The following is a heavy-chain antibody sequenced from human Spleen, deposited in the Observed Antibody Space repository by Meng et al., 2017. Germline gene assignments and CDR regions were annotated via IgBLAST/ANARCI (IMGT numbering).Heavy chain of an antibody. CDR2: IYYSGST. D-gene: IGHD2-2*01. CDR3: ARRLETHCSSTSCYVGGPYWYFDL. Sequence: QVQLQESGPGLVKPSQTLSLTCTVSGGSISSCDYYWSWIRQPPGKGLEWIGYIYYSGSTYYNPSLKSRVTISVDTSKNQFSLKLSSVTAADTAVYYCARRLETHCSSTSCYVGGPYWYFDLWGRGTLVTVSS. V-gene: IGHV4-30-4*01. CDR1: GGSISSCDYY. J-gene: IGHJ2*01.